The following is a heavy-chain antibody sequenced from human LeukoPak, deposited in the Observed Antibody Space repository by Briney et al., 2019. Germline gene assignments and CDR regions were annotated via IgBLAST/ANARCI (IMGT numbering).Heavy chain of an antibody. Sequence: GGTLRLSCAASGFSFSSYAMSWVRQAPGKGLEWVSAISGSGGSTYYADSVKGRFTISRDNSKNTLYLQMNSLRAEDTAVYYCAKDVTVNYYDSSGYSVYYYYYMDVWGKGTTVTVSS. V-gene: IGHV3-23*01. CDR1: GFSFSSYA. CDR2: ISGSGGST. J-gene: IGHJ6*03. D-gene: IGHD3-22*01. CDR3: AKDVTVNYYDSSGYSVYYYYYMDV.